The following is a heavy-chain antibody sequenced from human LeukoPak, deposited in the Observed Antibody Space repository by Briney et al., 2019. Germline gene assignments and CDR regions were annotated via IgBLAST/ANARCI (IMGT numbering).Heavy chain of an antibody. CDR3: ARELIHDSSGYYQFFDY. Sequence: SETLSLTCTVCGGSISSYYWSWIRQPPGKGLEWIGYIYYSGSTNYNPSLKSRVTISVDTSKNQFSLKLSSVTAADTAVYYCARELIHDSSGYYQFFDYWGQGTLVTVSS. J-gene: IGHJ4*02. CDR1: GGSISSYY. V-gene: IGHV4-59*01. D-gene: IGHD3-22*01. CDR2: IYYSGST.